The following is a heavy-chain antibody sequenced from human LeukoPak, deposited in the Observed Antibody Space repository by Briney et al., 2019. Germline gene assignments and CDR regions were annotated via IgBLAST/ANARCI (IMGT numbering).Heavy chain of an antibody. CDR2: T. CDR3: ARCLYRFGSFYFDL. Sequence: TNYNPSLKGRVAISADTSRNRFSLTLTSVTAEDTAVYYCARCLYRFGSFYFDLWGQGSLVTVFS. D-gene: IGHD5-18*01. J-gene: IGHJ4*02. V-gene: IGHV4-39*01.